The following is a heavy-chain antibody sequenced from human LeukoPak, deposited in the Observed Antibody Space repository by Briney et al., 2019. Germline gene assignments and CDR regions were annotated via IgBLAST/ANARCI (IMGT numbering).Heavy chain of an antibody. V-gene: IGHV4-38-2*01. J-gene: IGHJ4*02. CDR1: GFTFSDYY. Sequence: PGGSLRLSCAASGFTFSDYYMSWIRQPPGKGLEWIGNIYYSGSTYYNPSLKSRIIISVDTSKNQFSLKLSSVTAADTAVYYCARTMVTAISKRPAVLDYWGQGTLVTVSS. D-gene: IGHD2-21*02. CDR2: IYYSGST. CDR3: ARTMVTAISKRPAVLDY.